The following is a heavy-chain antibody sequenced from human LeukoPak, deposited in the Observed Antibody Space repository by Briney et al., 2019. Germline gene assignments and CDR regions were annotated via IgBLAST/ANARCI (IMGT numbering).Heavy chain of an antibody. CDR1: GGTFSSYA. CDR3: ARDQLGAGVVDYYYYMDV. J-gene: IGHJ6*03. CDR2: IIPIFGTA. D-gene: IGHD3-3*01. V-gene: IGHV1-69*05. Sequence: ASVKVSCKASGGTFSSYAISWVRQAPGQGLEWMGGIIPIFGTANYAQKFQGRVTITTDESTSTAYMELSSLRSGDTAVYYCARDQLGAGVVDYYYYMDVWGKGTTVTVSS.